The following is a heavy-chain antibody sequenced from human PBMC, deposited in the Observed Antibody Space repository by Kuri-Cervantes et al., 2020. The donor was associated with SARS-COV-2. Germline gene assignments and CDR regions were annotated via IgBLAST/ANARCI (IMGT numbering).Heavy chain of an antibody. CDR2: ASGSGGKT. V-gene: IGHV3-23*01. D-gene: IGHD2-2*01. CDR3: GKDIAHISSPSNPHYYYYYGMDV. CDR1: GFTFSSYA. Sequence: GESLKISCAASGFTFSSYAMSWVRQAPGKGLEWVSAASGSGGKTHYVDSVKGRFTVSRDNSKNTLYLEMNSLRAEDTALYYCGKDIAHISSPSNPHYYYYYGMDVWGQGTTVTVSS. J-gene: IGHJ6*02.